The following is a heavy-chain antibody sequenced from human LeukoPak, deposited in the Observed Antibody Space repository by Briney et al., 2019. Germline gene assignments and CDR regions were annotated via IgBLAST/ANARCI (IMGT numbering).Heavy chain of an antibody. CDR3: ARTRYCPATTCYSAKYAEYFQE. Sequence: GGSLRLSCAASGFTFSSYWMSWVRQAPGKGLEWVASIKQDGSETYYVDSVKGRFTISRDNAEKSLYLQMNSLRAEDTAVYYSARTRYCPATTCYSAKYAEYFQEWGQGTLVTVSS. CDR1: GFTFSSYW. J-gene: IGHJ1*01. V-gene: IGHV3-7*01. D-gene: IGHD2-2*01. CDR2: IKQDGSET.